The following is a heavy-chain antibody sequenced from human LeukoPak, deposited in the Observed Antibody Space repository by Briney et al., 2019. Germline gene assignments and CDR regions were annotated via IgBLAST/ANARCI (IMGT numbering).Heavy chain of an antibody. CDR3: AKGPPPTSYFDY. CDR1: GFTFSSYS. CDR2: ISSSSSYI. Sequence: GGSLRLSCAASGFTFSSYSMNWVRQAPGKGLEWVSSISSSSSYIYYADSVKGRFTISRDNAKNSLYLQMDSLRAEDTAVYYCAKGPPPTSYFDYWGQGTLVTVSS. V-gene: IGHV3-21*01. J-gene: IGHJ4*02.